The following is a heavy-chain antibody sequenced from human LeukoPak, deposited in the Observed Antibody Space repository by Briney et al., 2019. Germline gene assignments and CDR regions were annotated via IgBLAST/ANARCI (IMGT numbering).Heavy chain of an antibody. J-gene: IGHJ6*02. V-gene: IGHV4-34*01. CDR3: ARKVPLNCSGGSCTYYYYGMDV. D-gene: IGHD2-15*01. CDR2: INHSGST. CDR1: GGSFSGYY. Sequence: PSETLSLTCAVYGGSFSGYYWSWIRQPPGKGLEWIVEINHSGSTNYNPPLKSRVTISVDTSKNQFSLKLSSVTGADTAVYYCARKVPLNCSGGSCTYYYYGMDVWGQGTSVTVSS.